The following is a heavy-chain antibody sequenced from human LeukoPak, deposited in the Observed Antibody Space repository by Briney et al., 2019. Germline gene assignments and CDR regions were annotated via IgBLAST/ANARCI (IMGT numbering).Heavy chain of an antibody. Sequence: GGSLRLSCAASGFTFSSYSMNWVRQAPGKGLEWVSYISSSSSTIYYADSVKGRFTISRDNSKNTLYLQMNSLRAEDTAVYYCAKAQVGLVATRPDYWGQGTLVTVSS. CDR3: AKAQVGLVATRPDY. CDR2: ISSSSSTI. CDR1: GFTFSSYS. J-gene: IGHJ4*02. D-gene: IGHD5-12*01. V-gene: IGHV3-48*01.